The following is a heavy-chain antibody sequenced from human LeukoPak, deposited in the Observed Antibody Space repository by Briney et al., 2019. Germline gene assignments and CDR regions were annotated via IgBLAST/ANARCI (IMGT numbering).Heavy chain of an antibody. V-gene: IGHV3-23*01. CDR1: GFTFRSYA. Sequence: PGGSLRLSCAASGFTFRSYAMRWVRQAPGKGLECVSALSGRGVSTYYADSVKDRFTISRDNSKNTLYLQINSLRDEDTAVYYCAKEGGYDYGDYHPGFWGQGTLVTVSS. J-gene: IGHJ4*02. CDR2: LSGRGVST. CDR3: AKEGGYDYGDYHPGF. D-gene: IGHD4-17*01.